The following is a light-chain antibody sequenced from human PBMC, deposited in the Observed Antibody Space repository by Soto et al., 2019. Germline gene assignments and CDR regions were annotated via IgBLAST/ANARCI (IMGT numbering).Light chain of an antibody. CDR3: LQDFKYPRT. V-gene: IGKV1-6*01. Sequence: AIQMTQSPSSLSASVGDRVTITCRASQDIRTELGRYQQKPGKAPRLLIYGTFSLQSGVPSRVSGSGSGTDFTLTISSLQPDDFATYYCLQDFKYPRTFGQGTKVEV. J-gene: IGKJ1*01. CDR1: QDIRTE. CDR2: GTF.